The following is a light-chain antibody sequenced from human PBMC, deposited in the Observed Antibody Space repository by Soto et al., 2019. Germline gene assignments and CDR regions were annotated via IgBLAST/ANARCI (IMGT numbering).Light chain of an antibody. V-gene: IGKV3-11*01. J-gene: IGKJ1*01. Sequence: EIVLTQSPATLSLSPGERATLSCRASQSVSSYLAWYQQKPVQAPRLRIYAASNWATGIPARFSGSGSGQDFTLHISSLEPEDFAVDSSQQSSNWPRTFSQGTKVDIK. CDR2: AAS. CDR3: QQSSNWPRT. CDR1: QSVSSY.